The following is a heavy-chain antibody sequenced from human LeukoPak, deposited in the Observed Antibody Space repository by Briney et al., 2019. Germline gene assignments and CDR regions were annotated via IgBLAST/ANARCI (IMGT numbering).Heavy chain of an antibody. CDR2: IYYSGST. V-gene: IGHV4-59*01. CDR1: GGSINSYY. D-gene: IGHD3-3*01. CDR3: ARGIPGITIFGVD. Sequence: SETLSLTCTVSGGSINSYYWSWIRQPPGKGLEWIGYIYYSGSTNYNPSLKSRVTISVDTSKNQFSLKLSSVTAADAAVYYCARGIPGITIFGVDWGQGTLVTVSS. J-gene: IGHJ4*02.